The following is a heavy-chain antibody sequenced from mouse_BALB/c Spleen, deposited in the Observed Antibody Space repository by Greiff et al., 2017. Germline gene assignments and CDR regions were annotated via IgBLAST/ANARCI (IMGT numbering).Heavy chain of an antibody. V-gene: IGHV2-4-1*01. CDR2: IWSGGST. Sequence: VHLVESGPGLVQPSQSLSITCTVSGFSLTSYGVHWVRQSPGKGLEWLGGIWSGGSTDYNAAFISRLSISKDNSKSQVFFKMNSLQADDTAIYYCARRDVDYYAMDYWGQGTSVTVSS. CDR1: GFSLTSYG. CDR3: ARRDVDYYAMDY. J-gene: IGHJ4*01.